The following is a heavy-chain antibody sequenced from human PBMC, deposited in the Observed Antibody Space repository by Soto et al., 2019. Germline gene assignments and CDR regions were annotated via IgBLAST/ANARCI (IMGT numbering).Heavy chain of an antibody. Sequence: PGGSLRLSCAASGFTFSSYAMHWVRQAPGKGLEWVAVIPYDGSNKYYADSVKGRFTISRDNSKNTLYLQMNSLRAEDTAVYYCARRSSGYYLDYWGQGTLVTVSS. CDR3: ARRSSGYYLDY. D-gene: IGHD3-22*01. V-gene: IGHV3-30-3*01. J-gene: IGHJ4*02. CDR2: IPYDGSNK. CDR1: GFTFSSYA.